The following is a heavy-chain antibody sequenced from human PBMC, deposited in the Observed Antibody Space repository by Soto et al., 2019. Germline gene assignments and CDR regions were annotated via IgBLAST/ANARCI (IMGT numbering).Heavy chain of an antibody. Sequence: QVQLQESGPGLVKPSETLSLTCTVSGGSVSSGSYYWSWIRQPPGKGLEWIGYIYYSGSTNYNPSLKSRVTISVDTSKNQFSLKLSSVTAADTAVYYCARYYDSSGYYGGYFDYWGQGTLVTVSS. CDR3: ARYYDSSGYYGGYFDY. J-gene: IGHJ4*02. CDR2: IYYSGST. D-gene: IGHD3-22*01. V-gene: IGHV4-61*01. CDR1: GGSVSSGSYY.